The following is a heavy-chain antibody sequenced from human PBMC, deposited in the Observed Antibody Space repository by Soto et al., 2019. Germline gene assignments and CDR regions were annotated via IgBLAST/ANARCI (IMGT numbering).Heavy chain of an antibody. CDR1: GFTFDDYA. CDR3: AKDIRRTAMWFSIDY. Sequence: EVQLVESGGGLVQPGRSLRLSCAASGFTFDDYAMHWVRQAPGKGLEWVSGISWNSGSIGYADSVKGRFTISRDNAKNSLYLQMNSLRAEDTALYYCAKDIRRTAMWFSIDYWGQGTLVTVSS. V-gene: IGHV3-9*01. J-gene: IGHJ4*02. D-gene: IGHD5-18*01. CDR2: ISWNSGSI.